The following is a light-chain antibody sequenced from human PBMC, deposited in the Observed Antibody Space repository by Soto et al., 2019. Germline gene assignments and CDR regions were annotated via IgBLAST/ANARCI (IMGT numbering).Light chain of an antibody. CDR3: QQYYSTPWT. Sequence: DIVMTQSPDSLAVSLGERATINCKSSQSIFYSPNNKNYLTWYQQKPGQPPKLLIYWASTRESGVPDRFSGSGSGTDFTLTISSLQAEDVAVYYCQQYYSTPWTFGQGTKVDIK. CDR1: QSIFYSPNNKNY. CDR2: WAS. J-gene: IGKJ1*01. V-gene: IGKV4-1*01.